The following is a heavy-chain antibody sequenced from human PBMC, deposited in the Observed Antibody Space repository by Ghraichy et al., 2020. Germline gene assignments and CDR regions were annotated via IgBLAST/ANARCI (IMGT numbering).Heavy chain of an antibody. V-gene: IGHV4-34*01. CDR2: INHSGST. D-gene: IGHD2-21*01. Sequence: SQTLSLTCAVYGGSFSGYYWSWIRQPPGKGLEWIGEINHSGSTNYNPSLKSRVTISVDTSKNQFSLKLSSVTAADTAVYYCARGLTCGGDCYLYYFDYWGQGTLVTVSS. CDR3: ARGLTCGGDCYLYYFDY. J-gene: IGHJ4*02. CDR1: GGSFSGYY.